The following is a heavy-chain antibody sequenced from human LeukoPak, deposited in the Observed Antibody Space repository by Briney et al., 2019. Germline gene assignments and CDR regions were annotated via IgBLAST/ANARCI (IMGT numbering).Heavy chain of an antibody. D-gene: IGHD5-18*01. Sequence: PGGSLRLSCAVSGFTFSSKWMPWVRQAPGKGLEWVGRIRNKANSYTPEYAASVKGRFTISRDDSKNSLYLQMNSLKTEDTAVYYCARGGYSYGYYYYYYMDVWGKGTTVTVSS. CDR2: IRNKANSYTP. CDR3: ARGGYSYGYYYYYYMDV. J-gene: IGHJ6*03. CDR1: GFTFSSKW. V-gene: IGHV3-72*01.